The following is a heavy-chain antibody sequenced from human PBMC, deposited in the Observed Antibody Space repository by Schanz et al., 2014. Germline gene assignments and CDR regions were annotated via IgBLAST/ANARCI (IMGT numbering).Heavy chain of an antibody. V-gene: IGHV3-23*01. CDR2: LSEGGGGT. D-gene: IGHD3-10*01. Sequence: EVQLLESGGGLVQPGGSLRLSCAASGFTFSSYAMSWVRQAPGKGLEWVSALSEGGGGTHYADSVRGRFTISSDSSKNTRYLQMSSLRADDTAVYYCAKDGPGGSGSYSADGGMDVWGQGTTVTVSS. CDR3: AKDGPGGSGSYSADGGMDV. CDR1: GFTFSSYA. J-gene: IGHJ6*02.